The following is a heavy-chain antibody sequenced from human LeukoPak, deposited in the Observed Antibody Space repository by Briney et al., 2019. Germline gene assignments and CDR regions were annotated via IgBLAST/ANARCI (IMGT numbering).Heavy chain of an antibody. Sequence: PGGSLRLSCAASGFTFSSYWMSWVRQAPGKGLEWVANIKQDGSEKYYVDSVKGRFTISRDNAKNSLYLQMNSLRAEDTAVYYCARDMGLAFWSGYEDAFDIWGQGTMVTVSS. J-gene: IGHJ3*02. CDR1: GFTFSSYW. CDR3: ARDMGLAFWSGYEDAFDI. V-gene: IGHV3-7*01. D-gene: IGHD3-3*01. CDR2: IKQDGSEK.